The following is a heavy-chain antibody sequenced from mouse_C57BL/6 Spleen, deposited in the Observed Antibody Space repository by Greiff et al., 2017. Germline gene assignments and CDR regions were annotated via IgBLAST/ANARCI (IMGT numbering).Heavy chain of an antibody. J-gene: IGHJ4*01. Sequence: QVQLQQSGPGLVQPSQSLSITCTVSGFSLTSYGVHWVRQSPGKGLAWLGVIWSGGSTDYNAAFISRLSISKDNSKGQVFFKMNSLQGEDTAIYDCARKISTVVNYYSNGYWGQGTSVTVSS. CDR3: ARKISTVVNYYSNGY. D-gene: IGHD1-1*01. CDR2: IWSGGST. CDR1: GFSLTSYG. V-gene: IGHV2-2*01.